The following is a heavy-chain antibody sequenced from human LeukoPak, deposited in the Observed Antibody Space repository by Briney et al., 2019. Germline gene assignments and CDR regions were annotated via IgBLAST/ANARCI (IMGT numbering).Heavy chain of an antibody. CDR2: IYYSGST. V-gene: IGHV4-30-4*01. CDR1: GGSISSGDYY. Sequence: PSQTLSLTCTVSGGSISSGDYYWSWIRQPPGKGLEWIGYIYYSGSTYYNPSLKSRVTISVDTSKNQFSLKLSSVTAADTAVYYCARAGYSGFLIDYWGQGTLVTVSS. J-gene: IGHJ4*02. D-gene: IGHD5-12*01. CDR3: ARAGYSGFLIDY.